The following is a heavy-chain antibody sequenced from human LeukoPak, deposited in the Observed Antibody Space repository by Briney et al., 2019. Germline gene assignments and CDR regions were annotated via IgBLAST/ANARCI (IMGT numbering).Heavy chain of an antibody. J-gene: IGHJ2*01. D-gene: IGHD2-2*01. CDR3: AREYCSSTSCLGHWYFDL. V-gene: IGHV3-48*03. CDR2: ISSSGSII. CDR1: GSTFSSYE. Sequence: GGSLRLSCAASGSTFSSYEMNWVRQAPGKGLEWVSYISSSGSIIYYADSVKGRFTISRDNAKNSLYLQMNSLRAEDTAVYYCAREYCSSTSCLGHWYFDLWGRGTLVTVSS.